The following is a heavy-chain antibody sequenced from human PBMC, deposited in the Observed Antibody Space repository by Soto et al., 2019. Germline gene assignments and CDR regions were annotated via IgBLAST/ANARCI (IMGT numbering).Heavy chain of an antibody. CDR3: ARVHYYDSSGFYL. CDR1: GFTFSSYS. Sequence: PGGSRRLSCAASGFTFSSYSMNWVRQAPGKGLEWVSSISISSSYIYYGDSVKGRFTISRDNAKNSLYLQMNSLRAEDTATYYCARVHYYDSSGFYLWGQGTLVTVSS. D-gene: IGHD3-22*01. CDR2: ISISSSYI. V-gene: IGHV3-21*01. J-gene: IGHJ4*02.